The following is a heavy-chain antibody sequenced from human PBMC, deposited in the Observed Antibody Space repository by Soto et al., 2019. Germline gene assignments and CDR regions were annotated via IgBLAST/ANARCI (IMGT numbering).Heavy chain of an antibody. Sequence: EVQLLESGGGLAQPGGSLRLSCAASGFTFSSYAMSWVRQGPGKGLEWVSAISGSGASTFYTDSVKGRFTVSRDNSKNPLYLQMNSLRAEDTAVYYCAKATIPFLDTYGMDVWGQGTTVALSS. CDR3: AKATIPFLDTYGMDV. CDR2: ISGSGAST. D-gene: IGHD3-3*01. CDR1: GFTFSSYA. V-gene: IGHV3-23*01. J-gene: IGHJ6*02.